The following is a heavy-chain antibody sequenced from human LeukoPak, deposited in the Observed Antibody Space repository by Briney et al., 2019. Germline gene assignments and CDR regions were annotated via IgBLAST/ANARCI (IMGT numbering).Heavy chain of an antibody. Sequence: SETLSLTCTVSGGSISSYYWSWIRQPPGKGLEWIVYSYYSGSTNYNPSLKSRVTISVDTSKNQFSLKLSSVTAADTAVYYCARHARGDILTGYYGYYFDYWGQGTLVTVSS. CDR2: SYYSGST. J-gene: IGHJ4*02. D-gene: IGHD3-9*01. CDR1: GGSISSYY. V-gene: IGHV4-59*08. CDR3: ARHARGDILTGYYGYYFDY.